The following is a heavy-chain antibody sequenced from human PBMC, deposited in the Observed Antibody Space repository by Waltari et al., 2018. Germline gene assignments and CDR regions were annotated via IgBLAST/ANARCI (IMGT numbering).Heavy chain of an antibody. CDR2: IIPIFGTA. CDR3: ARGAYDSSGYEMDFDY. CDR1: GGPFSSYA. V-gene: IGHV1-69*12. D-gene: IGHD3-22*01. J-gene: IGHJ4*02. Sequence: QVQLVQSGAEVKKPGSSVKVSCKASGGPFSSYAISWVRQAPGQGLEWMGGIIPIFGTANYAQKFQGRVTITADESTSTAYMELSSLRSEDTAVYYCARGAYDSSGYEMDFDYWGQGTLVTVSS.